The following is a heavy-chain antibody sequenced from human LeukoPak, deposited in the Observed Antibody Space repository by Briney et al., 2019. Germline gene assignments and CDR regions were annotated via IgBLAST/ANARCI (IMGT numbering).Heavy chain of an antibody. Sequence: GGSLRLSCAASGFTFTSYSMSWVRQAPGKGLEWVSGTSDRGDYTYYADSVKGRFTISRDNSKNMLYLQMNSLRAEDTALYFCAKKAQYNGNYPLDYWGQGTLVTVSS. J-gene: IGHJ4*02. CDR1: GFTFTSYS. CDR2: TSDRGDYT. V-gene: IGHV3-23*01. CDR3: AKKAQYNGNYPLDY. D-gene: IGHD1-26*01.